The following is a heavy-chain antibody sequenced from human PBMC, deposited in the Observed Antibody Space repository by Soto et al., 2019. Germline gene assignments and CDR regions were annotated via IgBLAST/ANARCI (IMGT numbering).Heavy chain of an antibody. CDR3: ATGDPMDGFDI. CDR1: GFTFSSYG. J-gene: IGHJ3*02. Sequence: QVQLVESGGGVVQPGRSLRLSCAASGFTFSSYGMHWVRQAPGSGLEWVAVISYDGSNTYSPDSVRGRFTVSRDNSNNTLYLQMKSLRAEDTAIYYCATGDPMDGFDIWGQGTMVPVSS. V-gene: IGHV3-30*03. D-gene: IGHD7-27*01. CDR2: ISYDGSNT.